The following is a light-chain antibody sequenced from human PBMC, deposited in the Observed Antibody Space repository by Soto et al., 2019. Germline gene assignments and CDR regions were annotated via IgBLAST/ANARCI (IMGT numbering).Light chain of an antibody. V-gene: IGKV1-16*01. J-gene: IGKJ4*01. CDR3: QQYHSYPVT. Sequence: DIQMTQSPSSLSASVGDTVTITCRASHGISNFLAWFQQKPGKAPTSLISEASSLQSGVPSRFGGSGSGTDFTLTISSLQPEDFATYYCQQYHSYPVTFGGGTNVEIK. CDR1: HGISNF. CDR2: EAS.